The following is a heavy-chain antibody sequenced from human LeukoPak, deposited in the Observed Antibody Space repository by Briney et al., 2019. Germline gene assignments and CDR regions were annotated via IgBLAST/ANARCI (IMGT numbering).Heavy chain of an antibody. CDR1: GGTFSSYA. D-gene: IGHD3-3*01. CDR2: IIPILGTA. V-gene: IGHV1-69*05. CDR3: ARDLTIRPGSGYYDY. J-gene: IGHJ4*02. Sequence: GASVKVSCKASGGTFSSYAISWVRQAPGQGLEWMGGIIPILGTANYAQKFQGRVTITTDESTSTAYMELSRLRSDDTAVYYCARDLTIRPGSGYYDYWGQGTLVTVSS.